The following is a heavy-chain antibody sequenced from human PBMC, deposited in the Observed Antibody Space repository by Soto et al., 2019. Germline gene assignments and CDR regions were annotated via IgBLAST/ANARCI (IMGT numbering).Heavy chain of an antibody. J-gene: IGHJ5*02. Sequence: GGSLRLSCAASGFTFRNYVMTWARQAPGKGLEWVSSLLRSGSSAYYADSVRGRFTISSDTSANSLYLQMDNLRAEDTAIYYCAKDAISGDGIWLMDSWGQGXVVTVYS. CDR2: LLRSGSSA. V-gene: IGHV3-23*01. D-gene: IGHD4-17*01. CDR1: GFTFRNYV. CDR3: AKDAISGDGIWLMDS.